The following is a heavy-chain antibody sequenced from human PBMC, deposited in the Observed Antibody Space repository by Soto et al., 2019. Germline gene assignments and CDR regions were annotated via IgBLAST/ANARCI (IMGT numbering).Heavy chain of an antibody. J-gene: IGHJ4*02. Sequence: SATLSLTCAVYGGSFSGYYWSWIRQPPGKGLEWIGEINHSGSTNYNPSLKSRVTISVDTSKNQFSLKLSSVTAADTAVYYCARVPMYYYGSGSYYHYFDYWGQGTLVTVSS. CDR3: ARVPMYYYGSGSYYHYFDY. D-gene: IGHD3-10*01. V-gene: IGHV4-34*01. CDR1: GGSFSGYY. CDR2: INHSGST.